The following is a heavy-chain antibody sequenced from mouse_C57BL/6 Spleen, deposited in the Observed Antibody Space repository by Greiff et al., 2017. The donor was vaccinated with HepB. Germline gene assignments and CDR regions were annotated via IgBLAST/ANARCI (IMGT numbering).Heavy chain of an antibody. J-gene: IGHJ4*01. Sequence: EVKLMESGGGLVKPGGSLKLSCAASGFTFSDYGMHWVRQAPEKGLEWVAYISSGSSTIYYADTVKGRFTISRDNAKNTLFLQMNSLRSEDTAMYYCARRAMDYWGQGTSVTVSS. CDR2: ISSGSSTI. CDR3: ARRAMDY. CDR1: GFTFSDYG. V-gene: IGHV5-17*01.